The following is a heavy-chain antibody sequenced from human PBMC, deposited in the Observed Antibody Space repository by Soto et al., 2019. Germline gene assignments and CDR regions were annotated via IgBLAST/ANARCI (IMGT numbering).Heavy chain of an antibody. Sequence: QVQLVQSGAEVKKPGASVKVSCKASGFTFITYGFTWVRQAPGQGLEWMGWISAYNGDTHYAQKLQGRVTMTTDTSTSTAYMELRSLTSDDTAVYYCARKAMGAPVDQWGQGTLVIVSS. CDR2: ISAYNGDT. CDR1: GFTFITYG. D-gene: IGHD5-18*01. CDR3: ARKAMGAPVDQ. J-gene: IGHJ4*02. V-gene: IGHV1-18*01.